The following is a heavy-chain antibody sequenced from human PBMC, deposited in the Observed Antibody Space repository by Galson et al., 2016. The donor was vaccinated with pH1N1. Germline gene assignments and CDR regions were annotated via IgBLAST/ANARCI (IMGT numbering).Heavy chain of an antibody. CDR1: GGSFRGYY. CDR3: ARHSTSGFPTIEVAARRRPFDV. CDR2: INHGGST. Sequence: LSLTCAVYGGSFRGYYWSWIRQSPEKGLEWISEINHGGSTNYNPSLEGRVALSLDTSKNQFSLRLMAVTAADTAVYFCARHSTSGFPTIEVAARRRPFDVWGQGTLVTVSS. D-gene: IGHD6-19*01. V-gene: IGHV4-34*01. J-gene: IGHJ3*01.